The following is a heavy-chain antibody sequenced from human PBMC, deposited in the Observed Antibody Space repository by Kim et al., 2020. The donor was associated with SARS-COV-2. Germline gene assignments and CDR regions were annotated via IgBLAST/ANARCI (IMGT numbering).Heavy chain of an antibody. V-gene: IGHV4-34*01. J-gene: IGHJ3*02. CDR1: GGSFSGYY. CDR2: INHSGST. D-gene: IGHD3-10*01. CDR3: ARDERGAMVRGDQGDAFDI. Sequence: SETLSLTCAVYGGSFSGYYWSWIRQPPGKGLEWIGEINHSGSTNYNPSLKSRVTISVDTSKNQFSLKLSSVTAADTAVYYCARDERGAMVRGDQGDAFDIWGQGTMVTVSS.